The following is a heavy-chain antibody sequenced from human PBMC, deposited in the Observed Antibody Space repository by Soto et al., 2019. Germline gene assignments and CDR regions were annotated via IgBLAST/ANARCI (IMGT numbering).Heavy chain of an antibody. V-gene: IGHV6-1*01. CDR1: GDSVSSNSAA. Sequence: SQTLSLPCALSGDSVSSNSAAWNWIRQSPSRGLEWLGRTYYRSKWYNDYAVSVKSRITINPDTSKNQFSLQLNSVTPEDTAVYYCAREWGSGWYGSDGMDVWGQGTTVTVSS. CDR2: TYYRSKWYN. J-gene: IGHJ6*02. D-gene: IGHD6-19*01. CDR3: AREWGSGWYGSDGMDV.